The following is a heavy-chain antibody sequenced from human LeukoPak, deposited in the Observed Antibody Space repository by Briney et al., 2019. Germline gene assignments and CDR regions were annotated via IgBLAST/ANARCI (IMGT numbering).Heavy chain of an antibody. CDR3: ARSGACSSTSCPFQH. Sequence: SVKVSCKASGYTFTSYDINWVRQATGQALEWMGGIIPIFGTANYAQKFQGRVTITADESTSTAYMELSSLRSEDTAVYYCARSGACSSTSCPFQHWGQGTLVTVSS. V-gene: IGHV1-69*13. CDR2: IIPIFGTA. J-gene: IGHJ1*01. D-gene: IGHD2-2*01. CDR1: GYTFTSYD.